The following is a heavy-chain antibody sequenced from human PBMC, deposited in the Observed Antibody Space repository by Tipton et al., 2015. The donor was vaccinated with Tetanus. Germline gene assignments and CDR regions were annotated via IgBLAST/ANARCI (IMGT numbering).Heavy chain of an antibody. CDR2: IYPGDSDT. D-gene: IGHD5-18*01. Sequence: QLVQSGAEGKKPGESLKISCKGSGYSFTSYWIGWVRQMPGKGLEWMGIIYPGDSDTRYSPPLQGQVTISADKSISTAYLQWSSLKASDPAMYYCARHNDAMVTFNYFAYWGQGTLVPVSS. CDR1: GYSFTSYW. J-gene: IGHJ4*02. V-gene: IGHV5-51*01. CDR3: ARHNDAMVTFNYFAY.